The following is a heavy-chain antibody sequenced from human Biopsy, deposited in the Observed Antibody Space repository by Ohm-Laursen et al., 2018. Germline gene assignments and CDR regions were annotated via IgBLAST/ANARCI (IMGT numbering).Heavy chain of an antibody. J-gene: IGHJ6*02. V-gene: IGHV1-18*01. CDR1: GYMFYSYG. CDR3: ARDDYYYDLDV. Sequence: ASVKVSCKASGYMFYSYGVSWVRLAPGQGPEWMGWISGYNGNTNYPQSLQGRVTLTTDASSSTAYMELRGLTSDDTAVYYCARDDYYYDLDVWGQGTTVTVSS. CDR2: ISGYNGNT.